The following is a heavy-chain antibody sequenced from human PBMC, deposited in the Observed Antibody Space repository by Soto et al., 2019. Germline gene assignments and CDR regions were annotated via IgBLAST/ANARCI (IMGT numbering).Heavy chain of an antibody. V-gene: IGHV1-69*08. CDR2: IVPVLGMA. CDR3: ARELGGYDYLYYYYYMDV. Sequence: QVQLVQSGAEVARPGSSVRVSCKASGDSVDSFTFNWVRQAPGQGLEWMGRIVPVLGMANYAQKFQGRLTITADKSTSTAYMELRSLRSEDTAVYYCARELGGYDYLYYYYYMDVWGKGTTVTVSS. CDR1: GDSVDSFT. J-gene: IGHJ6*03. D-gene: IGHD5-12*01.